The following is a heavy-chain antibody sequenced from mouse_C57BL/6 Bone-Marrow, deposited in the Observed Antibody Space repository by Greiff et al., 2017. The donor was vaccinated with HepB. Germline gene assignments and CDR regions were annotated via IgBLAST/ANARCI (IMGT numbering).Heavy chain of an antibody. Sequence: VMLVESGAELVKPGASVKMSCKASGYTFTTYPIEWMKQNHGKSLEWIGNFHPYNDDTKYNEKFKGKATLTVEKSSSTVYLELSRLTSDDSAVYYCARGGYPYWYFDVWGTGTTVTVSS. CDR2: FHPYNDDT. V-gene: IGHV1-47*01. CDR1: GYTFTTYP. D-gene: IGHD3-2*02. CDR3: ARGGYPYWYFDV. J-gene: IGHJ1*03.